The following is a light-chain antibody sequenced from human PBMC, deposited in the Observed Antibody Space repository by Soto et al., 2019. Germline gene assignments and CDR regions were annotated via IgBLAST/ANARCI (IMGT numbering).Light chain of an antibody. CDR1: QTISSW. CDR2: KAS. J-gene: IGKJ1*01. Sequence: DIQMTQSPSTLSGSVGDRVTITCRASQTISSWLAWYQQKPGKAPKLLIYKASTLKSGVPSRFSGSGSGTEFTLTISSLQPDDFATYYCQHYNSYSEAFGQLTKVDI. V-gene: IGKV1-5*03. CDR3: QHYNSYSEA.